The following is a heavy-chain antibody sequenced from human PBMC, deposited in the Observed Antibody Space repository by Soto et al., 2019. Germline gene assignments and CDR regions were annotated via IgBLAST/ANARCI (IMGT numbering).Heavy chain of an antibody. CDR3: ARIPVKTPQPYYYYGMDV. J-gene: IGHJ6*02. D-gene: IGHD2-2*01. Sequence: SGPTLVNPTQTLTLTCTFSGFSLSTSGMFVSGIRQPPGKALELLALIDWDDDKYYSTSLKTMLTISKDTSKSQVVLTMTNMDPVDTDTYSRARIPVKTPQPYYYYGMDVWGQGTPVTVSS. CDR1: GFSLSTSGMF. CDR2: IDWDDDK. V-gene: IGHV2-70*01.